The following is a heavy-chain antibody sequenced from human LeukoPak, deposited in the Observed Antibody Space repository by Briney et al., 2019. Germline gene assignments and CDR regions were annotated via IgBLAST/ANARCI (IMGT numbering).Heavy chain of an antibody. CDR3: ARGTSPLDYWYFDL. V-gene: IGHV3-23*01. J-gene: IGHJ2*01. CDR1: GFIFTNYA. D-gene: IGHD3-16*02. CDR2: VTGGGVNT. Sequence: GGSLRLSCASSGFIFTNYAMSWVRQPPRRGLEWIASVTGGGVNTYYADSVKGRFTVSRDTSKKTLSLQMNSLRDEDTAIYYCARGTSPLDYWYFDLWGRGTLVTVSS.